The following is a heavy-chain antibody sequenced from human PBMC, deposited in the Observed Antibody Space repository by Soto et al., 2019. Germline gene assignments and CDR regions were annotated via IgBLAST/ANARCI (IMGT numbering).Heavy chain of an antibody. CDR1: GYTFTSYG. J-gene: IGHJ4*02. V-gene: IGHV1-18*01. CDR2: ISAYNGNT. CDR3: AREEGDHHTDY. D-gene: IGHD3-10*01. Sequence: QVQLVQSGAEVKKPGASVKVSCKASGYTFTSYGISWVRQAPGQGLEWMGWISAYNGNTNYAQKLQGRVTMTTDTSTSKVYMEMRSLRADDTAVYYCAREEGDHHTDYWGQGTLVTVSS.